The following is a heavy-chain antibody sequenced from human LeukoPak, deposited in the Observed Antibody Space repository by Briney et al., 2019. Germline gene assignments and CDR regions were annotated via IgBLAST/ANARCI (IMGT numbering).Heavy chain of an antibody. CDR2: IKQDGSEK. J-gene: IGHJ6*03. Sequence: PGGSLRLSCAASGFTFSSYGMSWVRQAPGKGLEWVANIKQDGSEKYYVDSVKGRFTISRDNAKNSLYLQMNSLRAEDTAVYYCARGSYYYYYMDVWGKGTTVTISS. V-gene: IGHV3-7*03. CDR3: ARGSYYYYYMDV. CDR1: GFTFSSYG.